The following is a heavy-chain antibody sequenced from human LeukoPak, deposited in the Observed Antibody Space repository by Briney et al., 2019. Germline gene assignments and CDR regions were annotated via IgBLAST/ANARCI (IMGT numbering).Heavy chain of an antibody. V-gene: IGHV3-7*01. J-gene: IGHJ4*02. CDR2: INQDGSEK. CDR1: GFTFSRYW. D-gene: IGHD6-13*01. CDR3: ARGPLATAGTMGLDY. Sequence: GGALRLSCAGSGFTFSRYWLTWVRQAPGKGLEWVANINQDGSEKYYVDSVKGRFTISRDNAKNSLSLQMNGLRGEDTAVYYCARGPLATAGTMGLDYWGQGTLVTVSS.